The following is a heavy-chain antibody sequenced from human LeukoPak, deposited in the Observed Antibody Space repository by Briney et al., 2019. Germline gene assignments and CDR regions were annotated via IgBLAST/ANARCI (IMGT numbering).Heavy chain of an antibody. Sequence: SETLSLTCTVSGDSISGADYYWSWIRQPPGKGLEWIAYVYYSGSTYYNPSLKSRLTISVDTSKNQFSLKLNSVTAADTAVYYCARGGGGSSTVTTYWFDPWGQGALVTVSS. CDR2: VYYSGST. V-gene: IGHV4-30-4*01. CDR3: ARGGGGSSTVTTYWFDP. J-gene: IGHJ5*02. D-gene: IGHD4-17*01. CDR1: GDSISGADYY.